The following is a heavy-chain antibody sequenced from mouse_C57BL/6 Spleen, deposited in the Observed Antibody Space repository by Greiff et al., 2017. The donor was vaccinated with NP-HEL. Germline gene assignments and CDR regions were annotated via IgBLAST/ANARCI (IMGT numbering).Heavy chain of an antibody. D-gene: IGHD3-2*02. J-gene: IGHJ3*01. Sequence: VQLQQSGAELVRPGASVTLSCKASGYTFTDYEMHWVKQTPVHGLEWIGAIDPETGGTAYNQKFKGKAILTADKSSSTAYMELRSLTSEDSAVYYYTRIGSSGYPWFAYWGQGTLVTVSA. CDR3: TRIGSSGYPWFAY. V-gene: IGHV1-15*01. CDR2: IDPETGGT. CDR1: GYTFTDYE.